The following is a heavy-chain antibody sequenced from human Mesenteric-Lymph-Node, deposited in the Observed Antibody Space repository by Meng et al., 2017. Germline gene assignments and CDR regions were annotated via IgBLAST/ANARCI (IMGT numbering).Heavy chain of an antibody. Sequence: QLKLGQSGFELKKPGASVRVSCKASGDTFTRYSTNWFRQAPGQGLEWMGWINTNTGNPTSAQGFTGRFLFSLDTSVSTAYLHILNLKAEDTAMYYCARDDTYGSLDYWGQGTLVTVSS. J-gene: IGHJ4*02. CDR2: INTNTGNP. D-gene: IGHD3-10*01. CDR1: GDTFTRYS. CDR3: ARDDTYGSLDY. V-gene: IGHV7-4-1*01.